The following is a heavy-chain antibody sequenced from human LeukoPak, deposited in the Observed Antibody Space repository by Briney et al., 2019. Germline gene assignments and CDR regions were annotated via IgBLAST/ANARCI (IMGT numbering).Heavy chain of an antibody. CDR3: ASEDRWYTLGFDY. J-gene: IGHJ4*02. Sequence: KPGGSLRLSCAASGSTFSDHYMSWIRQAPGKGLEWVSYISSSGSTIYYADSVKGRFTISRDNAKNTLYLQMNSLRAEDTAVYYCASEDRWYTLGFDYWGQGTLVTVSS. D-gene: IGHD6-13*01. CDR1: GSTFSDHY. V-gene: IGHV3-11*04. CDR2: ISSSGSTI.